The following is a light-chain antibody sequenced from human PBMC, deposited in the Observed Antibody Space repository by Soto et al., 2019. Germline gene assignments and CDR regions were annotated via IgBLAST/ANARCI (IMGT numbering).Light chain of an antibody. J-gene: IGLJ3*02. V-gene: IGLV2-18*02. CDR2: EVT. CDR3: SSSTSTIVV. Sequence: QSALTQPPSVSGSPGQSVTISCTGTSSDVGYYNRVSWYQQPPGSAPKLMIYEVTNRPSGVPDRFSGSRSGNTASLTISGLQAEDKADYYCSSSTSTIVVFGGGTKLTVL. CDR1: SSDVGYYNR.